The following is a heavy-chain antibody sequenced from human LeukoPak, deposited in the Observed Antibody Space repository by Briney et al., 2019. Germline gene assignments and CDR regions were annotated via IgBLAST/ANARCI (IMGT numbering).Heavy chain of an antibody. CDR3: VRDRYCSSSSCNPAARGYFLY. CDR2: ISAYNANT. CDR1: GYTFTSYS. V-gene: IGHV1-18*01. D-gene: IGHD2-2*01. Sequence: EASVKVSCKASGYTFTSYSLSWVRQAPGQGLEWMGWISAYNANTDYAQKVQGRVTMTTDTSTSTAYMELRSLRSDDTAMYYCVRDRYCSSSSCNPAARGYFLYWGQGTLVTVSS. J-gene: IGHJ1*01.